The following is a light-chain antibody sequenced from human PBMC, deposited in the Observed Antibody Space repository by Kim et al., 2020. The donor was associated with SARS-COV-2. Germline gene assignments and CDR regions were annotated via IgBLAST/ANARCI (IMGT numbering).Light chain of an antibody. CDR1: SSDVGGYNY. J-gene: IGLJ2*01. V-gene: IGLV2-14*03. Sequence: QSITISCTRTSSDVGGYNYVSWYQQHPGKAPKLMIYDVSNRPSGVSNRFSGSKSGNTASLTISGLQAEDEADYYCSSYTSSSTLVVFGGGTKLTVL. CDR3: SSYTSSSTLVV. CDR2: DVS.